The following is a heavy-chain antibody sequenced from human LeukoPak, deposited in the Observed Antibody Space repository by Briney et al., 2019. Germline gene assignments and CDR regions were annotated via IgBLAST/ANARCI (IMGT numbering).Heavy chain of an antibody. J-gene: IGHJ5*02. CDR2: VYDIGST. V-gene: IGHV4-59*11. Sequence: SETLSLTCTVSGGSIGSHYWTWIRQTPGKGLEWIGYVYDIGSTKYNPSLKSRVTISVDTSKNQFSLKLSSVTAADTAVYYCARETYGDYDWFDPWGQGTLVTVSS. CDR3: ARETYGDYDWFDP. CDR1: GGSIGSHY. D-gene: IGHD4-17*01.